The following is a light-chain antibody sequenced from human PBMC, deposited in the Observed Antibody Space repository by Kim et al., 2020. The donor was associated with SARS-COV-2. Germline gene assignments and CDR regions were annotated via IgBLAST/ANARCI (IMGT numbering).Light chain of an antibody. CDR2: YDS. V-gene: IGLV3-21*04. J-gene: IGLJ3*02. CDR3: QVWDSSSDHWV. CDR1: NIGSKS. Sequence: SYELTQSPSVSVAPGKTATIACGGNNIGSKSVHWYQQKSGQAPVLVIYYDSDRPSGIPERFSGSNSGNTATLTISRVEAGDEADYYCQVWDSSSDHWVFGGGTQLTVL.